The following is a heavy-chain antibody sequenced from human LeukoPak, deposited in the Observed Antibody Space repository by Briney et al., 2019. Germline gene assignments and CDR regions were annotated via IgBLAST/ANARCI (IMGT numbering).Heavy chain of an antibody. CDR1: GGSISSYY. CDR3: ARYLSDGSGSYYNY. Sequence: SETLSLTCTVSGGSISSYYWSWIRQPPGKGLEWIGYIYYSGSTNYNPSLKSRVTISVDTSKNQFSLKLSSVTAADTAVYYCARYLSDGSGSYYNYWGQGTLVTVSS. J-gene: IGHJ4*02. V-gene: IGHV4-59*12. CDR2: IYYSGST. D-gene: IGHD3-10*01.